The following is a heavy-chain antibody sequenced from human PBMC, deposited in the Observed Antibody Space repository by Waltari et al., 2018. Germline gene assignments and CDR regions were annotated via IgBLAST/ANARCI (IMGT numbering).Heavy chain of an antibody. V-gene: IGHV3-74*01. CDR3: ARGHLTGYCNDY. Sequence: EVQLVESGGGLVQPGGYLRLSCAASGFTFSRYWMHWVRQAPGKGLVWGSRINGDGSRTYYADSVKGRFTISRDNAKNTLYLQMNSLSAEDTAIYYCARGHLTGYCNDYWGQGTLVTVSS. CDR2: INGDGSRT. D-gene: IGHD3-9*01. CDR1: GFTFSRYW. J-gene: IGHJ4*02.